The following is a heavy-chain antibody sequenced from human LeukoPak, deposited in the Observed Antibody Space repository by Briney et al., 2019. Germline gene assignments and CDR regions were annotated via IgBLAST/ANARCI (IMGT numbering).Heavy chain of an antibody. CDR3: ARDGSYYYMDV. CDR2: IKQDGSEK. J-gene: IGHJ6*03. D-gene: IGHD3-10*01. Sequence: GGSLRLSCAASGLTFSSYEMSWVRQAPGRGLEWVANIKQDGSEKYYVDSVKGRFTISRDNAKNSLYLQMNSLRAEDTAVYYCARDGSYYYMDVWGKGTTVTVSS. V-gene: IGHV3-7*01. CDR1: GLTFSSYE.